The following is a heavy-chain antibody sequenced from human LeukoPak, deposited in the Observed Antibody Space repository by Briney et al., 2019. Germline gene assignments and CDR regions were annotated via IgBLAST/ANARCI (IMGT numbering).Heavy chain of an antibody. J-gene: IGHJ6*03. CDR2: VYYRGTT. CDR3: ARVNFDCSNEICNVGYYYYMDV. D-gene: IGHD2-8*01. Sequence: SETLSLTCSVSDDSMNNYYWSWLRQSPGKGLEWIGNVYYRGTTNYNPSLKNRVTIAVDTSKKQVSLKVTAMTAADTAVYYCARVNFDCSNEICNVGYYYYMDVWGKGTTVTVSS. V-gene: IGHV4-59*01. CDR1: DDSMNNYY.